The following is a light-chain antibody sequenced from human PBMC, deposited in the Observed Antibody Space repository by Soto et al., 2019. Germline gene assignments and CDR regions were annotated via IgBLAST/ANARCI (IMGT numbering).Light chain of an antibody. CDR2: AAS. Sequence: SSLSASVGDRVTLTCRASQNVDIYVSWYQHKPGKAPKLLIYAASSLQSGVPSRFSGSGSGTDFTLTISRLEPEDFAVYYGQQYGGLPTFAQGTKVVIK. CDR1: QNVDIY. V-gene: IGKV1-39*01. J-gene: IGKJ1*01. CDR3: QQYGGLPT.